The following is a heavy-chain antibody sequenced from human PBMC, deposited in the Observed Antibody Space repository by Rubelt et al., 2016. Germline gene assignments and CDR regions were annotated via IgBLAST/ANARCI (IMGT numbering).Heavy chain of an antibody. D-gene: IGHD2-21*02. V-gene: IGHV4-34*01. CDR1: GESFSGYY. CDR2: FSHSGGT. Sequence: QVQLQQWGAGLLKPSETLSLTCAVYGESFSGYYWTWIRQPPGKGLEWIRDFSHSGGTNYNPSLKSRVTISLDTSKNQFSLKLSSVTAADTAVYYCARLVVTPRLGLDYWGQGTLVTVSS. CDR3: ARLVVTPRLGLDY. J-gene: IGHJ4*02.